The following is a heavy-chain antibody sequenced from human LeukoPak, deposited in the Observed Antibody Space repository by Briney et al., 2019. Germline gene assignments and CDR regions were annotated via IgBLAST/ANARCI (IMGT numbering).Heavy chain of an antibody. V-gene: IGHV3-30-3*01. J-gene: IGHJ4*02. D-gene: IGHD6-13*01. CDR1: YA. CDR2: ISYDGSNK. CDR3: ARGSIAVAGLAFDY. Sequence: YAMNWVRQAPGKGLEWVAVISYDGSNKYYADSVKGRFTISRDNSKNTLYLQMNSLRAEDTAVYYCARGSIAVAGLAFDYWGQGTLVTVSS.